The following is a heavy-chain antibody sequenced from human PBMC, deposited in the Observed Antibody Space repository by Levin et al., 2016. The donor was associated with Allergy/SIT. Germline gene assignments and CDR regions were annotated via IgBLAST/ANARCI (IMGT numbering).Heavy chain of an antibody. CDR3: TSGSSGWYPFDY. J-gene: IGHJ4*02. CDR1: GFTFGDYA. Sequence: GESLKISCTASGFTFGDYAMSWFRQAPGKGLEWVGFIRSKAYGGTTEYAASVKGRFTISRDDSKSIAYLQMNSLKTEDTAVYYCTSGSSGWYPFDYWGQGTLVTVSS. V-gene: IGHV3-49*03. D-gene: IGHD6-19*01. CDR2: IRSKAYGGTT.